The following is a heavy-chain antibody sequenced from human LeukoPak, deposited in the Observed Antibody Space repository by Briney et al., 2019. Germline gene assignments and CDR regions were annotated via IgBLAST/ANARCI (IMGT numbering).Heavy chain of an antibody. J-gene: IGHJ4*02. Sequence: PSETLSLTCTVSGDSISSSDYYWGWIRQPPGKGLEWIGSIYYSGSTYYNPSLKSRVTISVDTSKNQFSLKLSSVTAADTAVYYCATAGIDRYYYGSGSYYAFDYWGQGTLVTVSS. CDR2: IYYSGST. V-gene: IGHV4-39*01. D-gene: IGHD3-10*01. CDR3: ATAGIDRYYYGSGSYYAFDY. CDR1: GDSISSSDYY.